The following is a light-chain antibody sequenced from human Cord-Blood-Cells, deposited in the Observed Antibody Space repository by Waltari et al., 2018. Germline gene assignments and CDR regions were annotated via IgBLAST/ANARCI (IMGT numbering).Light chain of an antibody. CDR3: NSRDSSGNV. Sequence: SSELTQDPAVSVALGQTVRITCQGDSLRIYYASWYQQKPGQAPVLVIYGKNNRPSGIPDRFSGSSSGNTASLTITGAQAEDEADYYCNSRDSSGNVFGTGTKVTVL. CDR1: SLRIYY. CDR2: GKN. J-gene: IGLJ1*01. V-gene: IGLV3-19*01.